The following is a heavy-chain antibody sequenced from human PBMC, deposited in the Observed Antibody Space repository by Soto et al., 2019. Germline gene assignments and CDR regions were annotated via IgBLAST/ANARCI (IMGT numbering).Heavy chain of an antibody. CDR3: ARGRYCLTGRCFPNWFDS. V-gene: IGHV4-30-4*01. CDR1: GDSISTVDYF. D-gene: IGHD2-15*01. J-gene: IGHJ5*01. CDR2: IYKSTTT. Sequence: SETLSLTCSVSGDSISTVDYFWAWIRQPPGQALEYIGYIYKSTTTYYNPSFESRVAISLDTSKSQFSLNVTSVTAAGTAVYFCARGRYCLTGRCFPNWFDSWGQGTLVTVSS.